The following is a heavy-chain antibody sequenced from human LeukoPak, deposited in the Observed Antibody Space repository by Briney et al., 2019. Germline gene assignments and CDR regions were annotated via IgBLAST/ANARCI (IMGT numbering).Heavy chain of an antibody. CDR3: ARAFYGDYGHYFDC. Sequence: SETLSLTCTVSGGSISSSSYYWGWIRQPPGMGLEWIGSIYYSGSTYYNPSLKSRVTISVDRSKNQFSLKLSSVTAADTAVYYCARAFYGDYGHYFDCWGQGTLVTVSS. CDR2: IYYSGST. V-gene: IGHV4-39*07. CDR1: GGSISSSSYY. J-gene: IGHJ4*02. D-gene: IGHD4-17*01.